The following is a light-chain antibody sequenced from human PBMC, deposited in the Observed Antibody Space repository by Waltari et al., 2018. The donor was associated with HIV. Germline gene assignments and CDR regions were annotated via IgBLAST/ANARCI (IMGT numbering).Light chain of an antibody. J-gene: IGKJ3*01. Sequence: EIVMTQSPATLSVSPGERATLSCRASQSVSSNLAWYQQKPGQAPRLLIYGASTRATGIPARFSGSGSGTDFTLTINGLQAEDFATYYCQQSFSSPPLTFGPGTTVEIK. CDR2: GAS. V-gene: IGKV3-15*01. CDR3: QQSFSSPPLT. CDR1: QSVSSN.